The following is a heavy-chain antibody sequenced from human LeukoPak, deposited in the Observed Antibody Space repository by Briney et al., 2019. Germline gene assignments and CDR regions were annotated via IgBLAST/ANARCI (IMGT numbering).Heavy chain of an antibody. J-gene: IGHJ6*03. Sequence: QPGGSLRLSCAASGFKFSMYSMSWLRQAPGKGLEWVSVISDNGAVRFYGDSVKGRFTISRDNSKNTLYLQMNSLRAEDTAVYYCARDSGGCSSTSCYVTTAGLRYYMDVWGKGTTVTVSS. D-gene: IGHD2-2*01. CDR2: ISDNGAVR. CDR3: ARDSGGCSSTSCYVTTAGLRYYMDV. V-gene: IGHV3-23*01. CDR1: GFKFSMYS.